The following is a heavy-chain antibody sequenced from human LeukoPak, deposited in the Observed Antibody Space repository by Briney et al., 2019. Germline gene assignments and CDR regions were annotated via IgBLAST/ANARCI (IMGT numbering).Heavy chain of an antibody. J-gene: IGHJ6*02. V-gene: IGHV1-69*13. Sequence: GASVKVSCKASGYTFTCYYMHWVRQAPGQGLEWMGGIIPIFGTANYAQKFQGRVTITADESTSTAYMELSSLRSEDTAVYYCARDQHHPYYYYGMDVWGQGTTVTVSS. CDR1: GYTFTCYY. CDR3: ARDQHHPYYYYGMDV. CDR2: IIPIFGTA.